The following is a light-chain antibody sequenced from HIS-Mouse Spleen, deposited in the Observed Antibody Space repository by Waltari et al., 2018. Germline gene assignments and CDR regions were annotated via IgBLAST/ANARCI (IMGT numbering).Light chain of an antibody. J-gene: IGLJ2*01. CDR3: SSYTSSSTV. CDR1: SSDVGRSNY. CDR2: DVS. Sequence: QSALTQPASVSGSPGQSITISCTGTSSDVGRSNYVSWYQQHPGKAPKLMIYDVSNRPSGVSNRFSGSKSGNTASLTISGLQAEDEADYYCSSYTSSSTVFGGGTKLTVL. V-gene: IGLV2-14*03.